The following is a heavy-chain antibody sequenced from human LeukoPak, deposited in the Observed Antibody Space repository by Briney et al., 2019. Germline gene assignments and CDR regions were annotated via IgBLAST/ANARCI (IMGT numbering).Heavy chain of an antibody. D-gene: IGHD3-10*01. Sequence: SETLSLTCSVSGGSVTSGGFYWGWLRQPPGRGPECIATSCYTWSTYYNPSLQSRVTISIDTSKNQFSLRLTSVTATDTAVYHCARHSGSGSLSRPFAPWGQGTLVTVSS. CDR1: GGSVTSGGFY. CDR3: ARHSGSGSLSRPFAP. J-gene: IGHJ5*02. CDR2: SCYTWST. V-gene: IGHV4-39*01.